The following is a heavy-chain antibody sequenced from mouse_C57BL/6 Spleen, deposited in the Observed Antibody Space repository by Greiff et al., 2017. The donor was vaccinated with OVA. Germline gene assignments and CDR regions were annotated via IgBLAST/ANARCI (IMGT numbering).Heavy chain of an antibody. Sequence: EVQRVESGGGLVKPGGSLKLSCAASGFTFSDYGMHWVRQAPEKGLEWVAYISSGSSTIYYADTVKGRFTISRDNAKNTLFLQMTSLRSEDTAMYYCARRPIYYDYDGYFDVWGTGTTVTVSS. CDR1: GFTFSDYG. V-gene: IGHV5-17*01. J-gene: IGHJ1*03. CDR2: ISSGSSTI. D-gene: IGHD2-4*01. CDR3: ARRPIYYDYDGYFDV.